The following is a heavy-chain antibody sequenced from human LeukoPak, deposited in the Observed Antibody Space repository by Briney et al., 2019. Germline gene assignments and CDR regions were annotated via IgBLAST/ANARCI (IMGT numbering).Heavy chain of an antibody. D-gene: IGHD2-2*01. Sequence: ASVKVSCKASGYTLTNYYLHWVRQAPGQGLEWMGIINPDGGSRSYAQKFQGRVTMTRDTSTSTVYMELSSLRSEDTAMYYCARDRCSSTSCYGYMDVWGKGTTVTVSS. CDR3: ARDRCSSTSCYGYMDV. V-gene: IGHV1-46*01. CDR1: GYTLTNYY. J-gene: IGHJ6*04. CDR2: INPDGGSR.